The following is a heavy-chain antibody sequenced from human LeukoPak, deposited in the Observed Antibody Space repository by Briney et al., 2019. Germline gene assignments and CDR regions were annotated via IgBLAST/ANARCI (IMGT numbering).Heavy chain of an antibody. J-gene: IGHJ4*02. V-gene: IGHV3-23*01. D-gene: IGHD3-16*02. CDR2: ISTSGSST. CDR1: GFTFSSYA. Sequence: GSLRLSCAASGFTFSSYAMSWVRQAPVQGLEWVSAISTSGSSTYYADSVKSRFTISRDNSKNTLYLQTNSLRVEDTAVYYCAIPGPSYRRFDHWGQGTLVTVSS. CDR3: AIPGPSYRRFDH.